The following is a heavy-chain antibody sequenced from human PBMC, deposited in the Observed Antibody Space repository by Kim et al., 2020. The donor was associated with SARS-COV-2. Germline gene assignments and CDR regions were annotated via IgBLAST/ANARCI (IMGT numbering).Heavy chain of an antibody. D-gene: IGHD1-26*01. CDR3: TTVYNGVYYYYYGMDV. Sequence: VKGRFTISRDDSKNTLYLQMNSLKTEDTAVYYCTTVYNGVYYYYYGMDVWGQGTTVTVSS. J-gene: IGHJ6*02. V-gene: IGHV3-15*01.